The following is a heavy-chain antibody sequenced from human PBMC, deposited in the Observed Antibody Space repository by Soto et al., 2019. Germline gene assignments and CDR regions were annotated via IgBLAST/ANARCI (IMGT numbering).Heavy chain of an antibody. Sequence: SETLSLTCTVSGGTVCSSDYYWSWIRQHPGKGLEWIGYIYYSGSAYYNPSLKSRVTISVDTSKNQFSLKLTSVTAADTAVYYCAREVSPNSRGWYTVLVRWFDPWGQGTLVTVSS. V-gene: IGHV4-31*03. CDR1: GGTVCSSDYY. J-gene: IGHJ5*02. CDR3: AREVSPNSRGWYTVLVRWFDP. D-gene: IGHD6-19*01. CDR2: IYYSGSA.